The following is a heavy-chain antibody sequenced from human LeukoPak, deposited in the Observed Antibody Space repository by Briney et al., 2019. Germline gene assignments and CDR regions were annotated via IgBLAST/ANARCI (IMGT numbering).Heavy chain of an antibody. CDR3: ARQWQSTGFDY. V-gene: IGHV4-38-2*01. CDR1: GYSISSGYY. Sequence: PSETLSLTCAVSGYSISSGYYWGWIRQPPGKGLEWIGSIYHSGSTYYNPSLKSRVTISVDTSKNQFSLKLTSVTAADTAMYYCARQWQSTGFDYWGQGTLVTVSS. CDR2: IYHSGST. D-gene: IGHD2-2*01. J-gene: IGHJ4*02.